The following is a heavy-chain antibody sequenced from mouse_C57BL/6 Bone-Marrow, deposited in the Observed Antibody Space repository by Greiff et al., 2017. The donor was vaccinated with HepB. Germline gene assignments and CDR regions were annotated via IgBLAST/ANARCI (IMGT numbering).Heavy chain of an antibody. CDR3: ARRGWLPTLDY. J-gene: IGHJ2*01. CDR2: IYPGDGDT. CDR1: GYAFSSSW. Sequence: VKLQESGPELVKPGASVKISCKASGYAFSSSWMNWVKQRPGKGLEWIGRIYPGDGDTNYNGKFKGKATLTADKSSSTAYMQLSSLTSEDSAVYFCARRGWLPTLDYWGQGTTLTVSS. V-gene: IGHV1-82*01. D-gene: IGHD2-3*01.